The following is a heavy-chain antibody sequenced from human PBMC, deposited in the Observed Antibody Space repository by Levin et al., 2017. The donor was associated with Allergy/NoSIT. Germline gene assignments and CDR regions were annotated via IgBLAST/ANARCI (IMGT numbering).Heavy chain of an antibody. D-gene: IGHD6-6*01. V-gene: IGHV3-53*01. J-gene: IGHJ6*02. CDR1: GFTVSRNY. CDR2: IHSGGST. CDR3: ARDQYSSSSQFFYYGMDV. Sequence: GESLKISCAASGFTVSRNYMSWVRQAPGKGLEWVSVIHSGGSTYYADSVKGRFTISRDNSKNTLYLQMSSLRAEDTAVYYCARDQYSSSSQFFYYGMDVWGQGTTVTVSS.